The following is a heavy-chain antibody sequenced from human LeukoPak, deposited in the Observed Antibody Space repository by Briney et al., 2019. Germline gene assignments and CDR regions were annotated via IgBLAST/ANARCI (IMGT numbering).Heavy chain of an antibody. CDR1: GFTFSSYG. Sequence: GGSLRLSCAASGFTFSSYGMHWARQAPGKGLEWVAFIRYDGSNKYYADSVKGRFTISRDNSKNTLYLQMNSPRAEDTAVYYCAIFSQYYFDYWGQGTLVTVSS. J-gene: IGHJ4*02. CDR3: AIFSQYYFDY. CDR2: IRYDGSNK. V-gene: IGHV3-30*02. D-gene: IGHD2-21*01.